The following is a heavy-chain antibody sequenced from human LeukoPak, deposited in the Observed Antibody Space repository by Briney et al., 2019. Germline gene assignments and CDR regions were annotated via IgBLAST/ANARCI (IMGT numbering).Heavy chain of an antibody. CDR2: IGSSGGGI. V-gene: IGHV3-23*01. Sequence: GSLRLSCAASGFTFSTYTMYWVRHPPGKRLEGVSIIGSSGGGIHYADSVKGRFTISRDNSKNALYLQMNSLRVEDTAVYYCAIDPNWGTHSWGQGVLVTVSS. D-gene: IGHD7-27*01. CDR3: AIDPNWGTHS. CDR1: GFTFSTYT. J-gene: IGHJ4*02.